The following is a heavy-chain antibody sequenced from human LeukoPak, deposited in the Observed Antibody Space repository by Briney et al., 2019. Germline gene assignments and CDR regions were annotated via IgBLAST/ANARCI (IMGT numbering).Heavy chain of an antibody. CDR1: GFTFSSYA. Sequence: PGGSLRLSCAASGFTFSSYAMSWVRQAPGKGLEWVANIKQDGSEKYYVDSVKGRFTISRDNAKNSLYLQMNSLRAEDTAVYYCARDTVVTLDYWGQGTLVTVSS. CDR2: IKQDGSEK. CDR3: ARDTVVTLDY. V-gene: IGHV3-7*03. D-gene: IGHD4-23*01. J-gene: IGHJ4*02.